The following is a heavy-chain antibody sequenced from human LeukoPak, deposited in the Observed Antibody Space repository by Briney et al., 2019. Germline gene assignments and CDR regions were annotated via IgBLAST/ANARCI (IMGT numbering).Heavy chain of an antibody. V-gene: IGHV4-31*03. Sequence: SQTLSLTCTVSGGSISSGGYYWSWIRQHPGKGLEWIGYIYYSGSTYYNPSLKSRVTISVDTSKNQFSLKLSSVTAADTAVYYCARVRESSGWYGVLDYWGQGTLVTVSS. J-gene: IGHJ4*02. CDR3: ARVRESSGWYGVLDY. D-gene: IGHD6-19*01. CDR1: GGSISSGGYY. CDR2: IYYSGST.